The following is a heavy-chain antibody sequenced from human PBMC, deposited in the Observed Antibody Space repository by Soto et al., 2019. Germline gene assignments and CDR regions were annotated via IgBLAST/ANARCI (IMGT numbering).Heavy chain of an antibody. V-gene: IGHV1-46*01. CDR3: ARGDYDVLTGYYPLDF. CDR1: GYTLTSYY. J-gene: IGHJ4*02. Sequence: QVQLVQSGAEVKKPGASVKVSCKASGYTLTSYYMHWVRQAPGQGLAWMGIINPSGGSTSYAQNYQGRITMTSDTSPTTVYMELSSLRSEDTAVYFCARGDYDVLTGYYPLDFWGQGTLVTVSS. CDR2: INPSGGST. D-gene: IGHD3-9*01.